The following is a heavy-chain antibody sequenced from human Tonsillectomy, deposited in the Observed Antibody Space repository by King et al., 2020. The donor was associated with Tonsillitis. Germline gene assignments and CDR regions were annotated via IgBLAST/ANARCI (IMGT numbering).Heavy chain of an antibody. V-gene: IGHV3-66*01. CDR1: GFTVSSNY. CDR2: IYSGGST. Sequence: VQLVESGGGLVQPGGSLRLSCAASGFTVSSNYMSWVRQAPGKGLEWVSVIYSGGSTYYADSVKGRFTISRDNSKNTLYLQMNSLRAEDTAVYYCARGSGQGYANAFDIWGQGTKVTVSS. CDR3: ARGSGQGYANAFDI. J-gene: IGHJ3*02. D-gene: IGHD3-16*01.